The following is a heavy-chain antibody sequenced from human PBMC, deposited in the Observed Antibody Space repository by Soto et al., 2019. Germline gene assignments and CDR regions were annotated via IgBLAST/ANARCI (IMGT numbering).Heavy chain of an antibody. V-gene: IGHV3-73*02. Sequence: EVQLVESGGGLVQPGGSLKLSCAASGFTFSGSAMHWVRQASGKGLEWVGRIRSKANSYATAYAASVKGRFTISRDDSKNTAYLQMNSLKTEDTAVYYCTSPSMIAAAGTEDAFDIWGQGTMVTVSS. D-gene: IGHD6-13*01. CDR1: GFTFSGSA. CDR2: IRSKANSYAT. J-gene: IGHJ3*02. CDR3: TSPSMIAAAGTEDAFDI.